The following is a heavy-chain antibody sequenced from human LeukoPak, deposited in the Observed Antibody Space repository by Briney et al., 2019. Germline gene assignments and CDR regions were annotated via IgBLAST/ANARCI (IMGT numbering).Heavy chain of an antibody. CDR1: GSSISSGYY. CDR3: AKTVTVTTSAFDI. CDR2: IYHSGST. D-gene: IGHD4-17*01. V-gene: IGHV4-38-2*02. Sequence: PSETLSLTCTVSGSSISSGYYWGWIGQPPGKGLEWMGTIYHSGSTYYNPSLKSRVTISVDTSKNQFSLKLSSVTAADTAVYYCAKTVTVTTSAFDIWGQGTMVTVSS. J-gene: IGHJ3*02.